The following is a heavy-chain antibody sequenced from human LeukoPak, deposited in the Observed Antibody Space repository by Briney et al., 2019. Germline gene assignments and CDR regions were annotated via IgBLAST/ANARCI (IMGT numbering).Heavy chain of an antibody. CDR1: GASIRSGDHH. J-gene: IGHJ4*02. V-gene: IGHV4-30-4*08. Sequence: PSETLSLTCSVSGASIRSGDHHWSWLRQSPGKGLEWIGYIYFSGSRSSNPSLRSRLTISVDTSKNQFSLKLNSVTAADAALYYCARGGGGYTLYSFDYWGQGALVTVSS. CDR2: IYFSGSR. D-gene: IGHD3-22*01. CDR3: ARGGGGYTLYSFDY.